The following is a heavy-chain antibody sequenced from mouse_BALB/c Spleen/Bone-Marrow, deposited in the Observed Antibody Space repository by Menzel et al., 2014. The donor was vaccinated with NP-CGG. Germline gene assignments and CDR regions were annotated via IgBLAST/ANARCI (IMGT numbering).Heavy chain of an antibody. CDR3: SRLRMITTYFDV. J-gene: IGHJ1*01. D-gene: IGHD2-4*01. V-gene: IGHV5-9-3*01. Sequence: EVQLVESGGGLAKPGGSLQLSCAASGFTFSTYAMSWVRQTPEKRLEWVATTSSSGSYTYYPDSVKGRFTISRDNAKNTLYLQMSSLRSEDTAMFYCSRLRMITTYFDVWGAGTTVTVSS. CDR2: TSSSGSYT. CDR1: GFTFSTYA.